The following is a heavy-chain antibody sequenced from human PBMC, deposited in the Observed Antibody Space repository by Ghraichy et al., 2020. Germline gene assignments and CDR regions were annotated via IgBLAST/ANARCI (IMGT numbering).Heavy chain of an antibody. CDR3: AKDIGDSSGEALDY. CDR2: ISWNSGSI. Sequence: GGSLRLSCAASGFTFDDYAMHWVRQAPGKGLEWVSGISWNSGSIGYADSVKGRFTISRDNAKNSLYLQMNSLRAEDTALYYCAKDIGDSSGEALDYWGQGTLVTVSS. CDR1: GFTFDDYA. D-gene: IGHD3-22*01. V-gene: IGHV3-9*01. J-gene: IGHJ4*02.